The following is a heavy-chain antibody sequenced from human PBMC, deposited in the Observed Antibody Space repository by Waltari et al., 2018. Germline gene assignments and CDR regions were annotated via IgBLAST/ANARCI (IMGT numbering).Heavy chain of an antibody. Sequence: LTCTVSGGSISSSSYYWGWIRQPPGKGLEWIGSIYYSGSTYYNPSLKSRVTISVDTSKNQFSLKLSSVTAADTAVYYCARHLWRLLWFGELLLDAFDIWGQGTMVTVSS. D-gene: IGHD3-10*01. CDR3: ARHLWRLLWFGELLLDAFDI. J-gene: IGHJ3*02. CDR2: IYYSGST. CDR1: GGSISSSSYY. V-gene: IGHV4-39*01.